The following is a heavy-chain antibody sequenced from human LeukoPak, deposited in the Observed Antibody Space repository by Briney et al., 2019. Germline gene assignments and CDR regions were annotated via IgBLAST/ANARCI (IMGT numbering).Heavy chain of an antibody. D-gene: IGHD6-6*01. V-gene: IGHV3-33*01. CDR2: IWFDGSHK. Sequence: GGSLRLSCAASGITVTTNGMHWVRQAPGKGLEWVALIWFDGSHKYHADPVKGRFTISRDNSKNTLFLQMNSLSADDTAVYYCARDREYSSSSSLDYWGQGILVTVSS. CDR1: GITVTTNG. CDR3: ARDREYSSSSSLDY. J-gene: IGHJ4*02.